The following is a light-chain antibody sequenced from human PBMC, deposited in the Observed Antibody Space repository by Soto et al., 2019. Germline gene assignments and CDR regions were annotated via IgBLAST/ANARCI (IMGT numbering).Light chain of an antibody. Sequence: QSALTQPRSVSGSPGQSVTVSCTGTSSDVGAYDFVSWYQQHPGKAPKLVIFDVNKRPSGVPDRFSGSRSGNTASLSISGLRADDEADYYCCSYPDNYTLYVFGSGTKLTVL. CDR2: DVN. J-gene: IGLJ1*01. V-gene: IGLV2-11*01. CDR1: SSDVGAYDF. CDR3: CSYPDNYTLYV.